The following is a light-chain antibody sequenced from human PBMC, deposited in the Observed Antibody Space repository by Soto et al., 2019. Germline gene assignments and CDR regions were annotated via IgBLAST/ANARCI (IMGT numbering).Light chain of an antibody. Sequence: NVLTQSPATLSLSPGERATLSCRASQSVSSYLAWYQQKPGQAPRLLIYDASNRATGIPARFSGSGSGTDFTLTISSLEPEDFAVYYCQQRSNWPRWTFGQGTKVEIK. CDR2: DAS. J-gene: IGKJ1*01. CDR1: QSVSSY. CDR3: QQRSNWPRWT. V-gene: IGKV3-11*01.